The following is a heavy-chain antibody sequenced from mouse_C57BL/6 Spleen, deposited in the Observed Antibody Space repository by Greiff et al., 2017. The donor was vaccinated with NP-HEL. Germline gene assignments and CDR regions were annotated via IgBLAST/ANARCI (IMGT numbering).Heavy chain of an antibody. D-gene: IGHD3-2*02. Sequence: ESGPGLVKPSQSLSLTCSVTGYSITSGYYWNWIRQFPGNKLEWMGYISYDGSNNYNPSLKNRISITRDTSKNQFFLKLNSVTTEDTATYYCAREESQAFFDYWGQGTTLTVSS. J-gene: IGHJ2*01. CDR2: ISYDGSN. CDR3: AREESQAFFDY. V-gene: IGHV3-6*01. CDR1: GYSITSGYY.